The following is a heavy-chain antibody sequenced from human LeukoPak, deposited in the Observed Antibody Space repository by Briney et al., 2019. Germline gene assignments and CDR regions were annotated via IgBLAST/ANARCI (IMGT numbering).Heavy chain of an antibody. D-gene: IGHD4-17*01. V-gene: IGHV3-23*01. CDR1: GFTFRSYA. J-gene: IGHJ4*02. CDR2: MSASDAGT. Sequence: GGSLRLSCAAAGFTFRSYAMNWVRQGPGKGLEWVSTMSASDAGTYYADSVKGRFTISRDNSKNTLYLQMNSLRAEDTAVYYCAKDPYNYGDYERFDYWGQGTLVTVSS. CDR3: AKDPYNYGDYERFDY.